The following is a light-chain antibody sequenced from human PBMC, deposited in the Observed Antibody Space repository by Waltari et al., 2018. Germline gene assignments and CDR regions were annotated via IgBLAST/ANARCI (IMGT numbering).Light chain of an antibody. V-gene: IGLV2-14*01. J-gene: IGLJ1*01. CDR3: SSYTTSSAPGV. Sequence: QSALTPPASVSGSPGQSITISCSGTDSDVGSYDFVSWYQQHPGNAPHLIIYELSNRPSGISNRFSASKSGNPASLTISGLQAEDEADYYCSSYTTSSAPGVFGTGTRVTVL. CDR2: ELS. CDR1: DSDVGSYDF.